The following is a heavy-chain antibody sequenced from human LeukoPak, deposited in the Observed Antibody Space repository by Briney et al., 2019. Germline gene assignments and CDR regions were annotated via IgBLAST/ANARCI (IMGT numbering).Heavy chain of an antibody. Sequence: GGSLRLSCAASGFTVSSSYMSWVRQAPGKGLEWVSVIYSGGSTYYADSVKGRFTISRDNSKNTLYLQMNSLRAEDTAVYYCASPSVSGTYGYWGQGTLVTVSS. CDR1: GFTVSSSY. V-gene: IGHV3-66*01. D-gene: IGHD1-26*01. CDR3: ASPSVSGTYGY. J-gene: IGHJ4*02. CDR2: IYSGGST.